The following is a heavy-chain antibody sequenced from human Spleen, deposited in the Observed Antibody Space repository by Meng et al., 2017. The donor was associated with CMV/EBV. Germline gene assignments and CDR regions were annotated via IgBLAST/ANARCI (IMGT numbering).Heavy chain of an antibody. CDR2: IYSGGSST. CDR1: GFTFSNYA. J-gene: IGHJ4*02. V-gene: IGHV3-23*03. Sequence: GESLKISCVASGFTFSNYAMSWVRQAPGKGLEWVSVIYSGGSSTYYVDSVKGRFTISRDNAKNTLYLQMNSLRAEDTAVYYCARGGITGTTRWGQGTLVTVSS. CDR3: ARGGITGTTR. D-gene: IGHD1-7*01.